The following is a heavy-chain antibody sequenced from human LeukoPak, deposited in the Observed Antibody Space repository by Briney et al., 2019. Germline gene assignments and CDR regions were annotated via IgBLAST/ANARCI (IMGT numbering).Heavy chain of an antibody. V-gene: IGHV4-4*02. CDR2: IYHSGST. CDR1: GGSISSSNW. J-gene: IGHJ3*02. CDR3: ARDPTTVLKPKRDYYDSSGYSRSDAFDI. D-gene: IGHD3-22*01. Sequence: SGTLSLTCAVSGGSISSSNWWSWVRRPPGKGLEWIGEIYHSGSTNYNPALKSRVTISVDKSKNQFSLKLSSVTAADTAVYYCARDPTTVLKPKRDYYDSSGYSRSDAFDIWGQGTMVTATS.